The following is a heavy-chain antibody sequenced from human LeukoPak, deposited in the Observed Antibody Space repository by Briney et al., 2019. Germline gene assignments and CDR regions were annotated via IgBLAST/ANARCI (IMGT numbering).Heavy chain of an antibody. CDR1: GFTLSSYA. CDR2: IWYDGTNI. V-gene: IGHV3-33*08. D-gene: IGHD4-11*01. Sequence: GGSLRLSCEASGFTLSSYAMSWVRQAPGKGLEWVAVIWYDGTNIYYGDSVKGRFSISRDNSKNTVYLQMDSLRAEDTAVYYCARDAGGAFGNYVNYFDYWGQGTLVTVSS. J-gene: IGHJ4*02. CDR3: ARDAGGAFGNYVNYFDY.